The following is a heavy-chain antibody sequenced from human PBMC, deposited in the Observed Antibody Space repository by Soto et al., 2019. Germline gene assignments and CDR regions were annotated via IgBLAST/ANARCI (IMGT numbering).Heavy chain of an antibody. CDR2: IYYSGST. Sequence: QVQLQESGPGLVKPSQTLSLTCTVSGGSISSGDYYWSWIRQPPGKGLEWIGYIYYSGSTYYNPSLKSRVTISVDTSKNQFSLKLSSVTAADTAVYYCARGLGGDYGDHGGFDPWGQGTLVTVSS. J-gene: IGHJ5*02. CDR1: GGSISSGDYY. V-gene: IGHV4-30-4*01. CDR3: ARGLGGDYGDHGGFDP. D-gene: IGHD4-17*01.